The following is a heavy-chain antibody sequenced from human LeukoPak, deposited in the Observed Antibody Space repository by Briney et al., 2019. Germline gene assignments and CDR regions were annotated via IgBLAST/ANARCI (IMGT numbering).Heavy chain of an antibody. D-gene: IGHD1-26*01. Sequence: PGGSLRLSCAASGFTFSSYAMSWVRQAPGKGLEWGSAISGSGGSTYYADSVKGRFTISRDNSKNTLYLQMNSLRAEDTAVYYCAKGAFWWELKGDAFDIWGQGTMVTVSS. CDR1: GFTFSSYA. CDR3: AKGAFWWELKGDAFDI. CDR2: ISGSGGST. J-gene: IGHJ3*02. V-gene: IGHV3-23*01.